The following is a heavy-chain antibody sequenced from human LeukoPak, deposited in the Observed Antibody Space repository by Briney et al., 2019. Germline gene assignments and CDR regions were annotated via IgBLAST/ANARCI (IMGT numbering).Heavy chain of an antibody. CDR1: GYSFTSYW. CDR2: IYPGDSDT. Sequence: GESLKISCKGSGYSFTSYWIGWVRQMPGKGLEWMGIIYPGDSDTRYSPSFQGQVTISADKSISTAYLQWSSLKASDTAMYYCARPLVRGVLPSYFDYWGQGTLVTVSS. D-gene: IGHD3-10*01. CDR3: ARPLVRGVLPSYFDY. J-gene: IGHJ4*02. V-gene: IGHV5-51*01.